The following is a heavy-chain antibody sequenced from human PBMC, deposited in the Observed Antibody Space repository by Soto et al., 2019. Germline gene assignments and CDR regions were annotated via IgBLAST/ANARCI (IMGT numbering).Heavy chain of an antibody. CDR1: GFTFSSYA. J-gene: IGHJ6*02. V-gene: IGHV3-23*01. CDR3: AKEGGEGYSSGWPRMDV. CDR2: ISGSGGST. D-gene: IGHD6-19*01. Sequence: GGSLRLSCAASGFTFSSYAMSWVRQAPGKGLEWVSAISGSGGSTYYADSVKGRFTISRDNSKNTLYLQMNSLRAEDTAVYYCAKEGGEGYSSGWPRMDVWGQGTTVTVSS.